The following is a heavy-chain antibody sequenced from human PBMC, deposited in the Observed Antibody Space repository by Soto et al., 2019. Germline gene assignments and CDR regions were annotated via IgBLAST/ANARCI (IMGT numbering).Heavy chain of an antibody. D-gene: IGHD2-2*01. J-gene: IGHJ4*02. V-gene: IGHV1-58*01. Sequence: SVKVSCKASGFTFSTSAVQWVRQARGQRLEWIGWIFVGSGNTDYAQNFQERVTITRDMSTSTTYLELSSLRSEDTAVYYCATDRHCRTTSCYPYNLDYWGQGTPVTVSS. CDR2: IFVGSGNT. CDR3: ATDRHCRTTSCYPYNLDY. CDR1: GFTFSTSA.